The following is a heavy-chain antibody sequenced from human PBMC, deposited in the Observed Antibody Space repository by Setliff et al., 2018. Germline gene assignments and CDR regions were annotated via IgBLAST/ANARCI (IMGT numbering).Heavy chain of an antibody. CDR2: IYYSGST. CDR1: GGSISDYY. CDR3: TVYNTGSSKDHY. D-gene: IGHD2-8*02. Sequence: SETLSLTCTVSGGSISDYYWSWSRQPPGKGLEWGGSIYYSGSTNYNPSPKSRVTITLDTSKNQFSLKLSSVTAADTALYYCTVYNTGSSKDHYWGQGTPVTVSS. V-gene: IGHV4-59*03. J-gene: IGHJ4*02.